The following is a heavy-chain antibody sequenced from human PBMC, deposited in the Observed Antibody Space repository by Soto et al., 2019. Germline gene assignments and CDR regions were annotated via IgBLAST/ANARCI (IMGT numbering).Heavy chain of an antibody. Sequence: GGSLRLSCAASGFTFSDYYMSWIRQAPGKGLEWVSYISSSSSYTNYADSVKGLFTISRDNAKNSLYLQMNSLRAEDTAVYYCARVGYSSSCYSKFDYWGQGTLVTVSS. D-gene: IGHD6-13*01. CDR2: ISSSSSYT. V-gene: IGHV3-11*06. CDR1: GFTFSDYY. J-gene: IGHJ4*02. CDR3: ARVGYSSSCYSKFDY.